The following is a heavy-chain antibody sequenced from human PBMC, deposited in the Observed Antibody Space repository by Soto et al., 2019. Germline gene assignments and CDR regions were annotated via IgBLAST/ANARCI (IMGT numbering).Heavy chain of an antibody. CDR3: GKGTWGAFDI. V-gene: IGHV3-23*01. CDR1: GFTFSSNA. D-gene: IGHD7-27*01. Sequence: EVQLLESGGGLVQPGGSLRLSCVASGFTFSSNAMSWVRQAPGKGLEWVSHITSGSGGGTYYADSVKGRFTISRDNAKHTLYMQKTSLRIEDTAVYYSGKGTWGAFDIWGHGKLVTVSS. CDR2: ITSGSGGGT. J-gene: IGHJ3*02.